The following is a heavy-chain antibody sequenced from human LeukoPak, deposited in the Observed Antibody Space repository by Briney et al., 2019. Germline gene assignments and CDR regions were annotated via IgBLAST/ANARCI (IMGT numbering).Heavy chain of an antibody. CDR3: ARLGGDSSDYPFDH. CDR1: GGTFNCVD. Sequence: GASVKAFWKASGGTFNCVDIRWGPQAPGQGLGWMGGLIPLFGTANYAQKFQDRATITADESTSTAYMELSSLRSEDTAFYYCARLGGDSSDYPFDHWGQGTLVTVSS. D-gene: IGHD3-22*01. V-gene: IGHV1-69*13. CDR2: LIPLFGTA. J-gene: IGHJ4*02.